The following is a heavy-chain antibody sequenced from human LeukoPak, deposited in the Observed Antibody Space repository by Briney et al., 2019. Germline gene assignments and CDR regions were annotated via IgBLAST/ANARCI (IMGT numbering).Heavy chain of an antibody. Sequence: PGGSLRLSCAASGFTFSSCAMSWVRQAPGKGLEWVSAISGSGGSTYYADSVKGRFTISRDNSKNTLYLQMNSLRAEDTAVYYCANTYYYDSSGYQEGFDYWGQGTLVTVSS. D-gene: IGHD3-22*01. CDR3: ANTYYYDSSGYQEGFDY. CDR1: GFTFSSCA. V-gene: IGHV3-23*01. CDR2: ISGSGGST. J-gene: IGHJ4*02.